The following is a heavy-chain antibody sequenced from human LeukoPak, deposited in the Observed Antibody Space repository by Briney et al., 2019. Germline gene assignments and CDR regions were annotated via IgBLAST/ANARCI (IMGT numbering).Heavy chain of an antibody. D-gene: IGHD3-10*01. CDR3: ARDYGSGTYYFDY. J-gene: IGHJ4*02. V-gene: IGHV3-30*02. CDR2: IRYDGSNK. Sequence: GGSLRLSCAASGFTFSSYGMHWVRQAPGKGLEWVAFIRYDGSNKYYADSVKGRFTISRDNSKNTLYLQMNSLRAEDMAVYYCARDYGSGTYYFDYWGQGTLVTVSS. CDR1: GFTFSSYG.